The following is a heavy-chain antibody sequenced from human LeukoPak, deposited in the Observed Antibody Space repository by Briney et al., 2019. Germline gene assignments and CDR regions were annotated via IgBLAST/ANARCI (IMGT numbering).Heavy chain of an antibody. CDR3: ARDDSSGYRPFY. CDR1: GYTFTSYY. J-gene: IGHJ4*02. CDR2: INPSGGST. Sequence: ASVKVSCKASGYTFTSYYMHWVRQAPGQGLEWMGIINPSGGSTSYAQKCQRRVTMTRNKSTSTVYMELSSLRSEDTAVYYCARDDSSGYRPFYWGQGNLVTVSS. V-gene: IGHV1-46*03. D-gene: IGHD3-22*01.